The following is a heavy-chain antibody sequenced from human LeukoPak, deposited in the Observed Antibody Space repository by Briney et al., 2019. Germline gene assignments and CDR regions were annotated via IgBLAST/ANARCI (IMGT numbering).Heavy chain of an antibody. CDR3: ARGLYGDDAFDI. Sequence: GGSLRLSCAASGFTFSSYWMSWVRQAPGKGLEWVANIKQDGSDKHYVDSVKGRFTISRDNAKNSLYLQMNSLRAEDTAVYYCARGLYGDDAFDIWCQGTMVTVSS. J-gene: IGHJ3*02. V-gene: IGHV3-7*01. CDR2: IKQDGSDK. D-gene: IGHD4-17*01. CDR1: GFTFSSYW.